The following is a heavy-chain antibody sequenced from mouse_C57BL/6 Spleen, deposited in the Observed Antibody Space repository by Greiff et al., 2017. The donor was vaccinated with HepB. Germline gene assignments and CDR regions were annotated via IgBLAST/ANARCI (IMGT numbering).Heavy chain of an antibody. Sequence: EVQLKESGPELVKPGASVKISCKASGYSFTDYNMNWVKQSNGKSLEWIGVINPNYGTTSYNQKFKGKATLTVDQSSSTAYMQLNSLTSEDSAVYYCASFYYGSSSFAYWGQGTLVTVSA. V-gene: IGHV1-39*01. D-gene: IGHD1-1*01. J-gene: IGHJ3*01. CDR3: ASFYYGSSSFAY. CDR1: GYSFTDYN. CDR2: INPNYGTT.